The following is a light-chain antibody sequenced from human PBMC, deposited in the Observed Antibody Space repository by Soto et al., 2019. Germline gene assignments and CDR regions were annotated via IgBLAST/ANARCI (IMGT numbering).Light chain of an antibody. CDR1: QSVSSH. CDR3: QQYNHLPLA. J-gene: IGKJ4*01. Sequence: ERVMTQSPATLSVSPGERATLSCRASQSVSSHLAWYQQKPRQAPRLLIYAASARATGIPARFSGSGSGTAFTRTISSLQSEDVAIYYCQQYNHLPLAFGGGTKVEIK. V-gene: IGKV3-15*01. CDR2: AAS.